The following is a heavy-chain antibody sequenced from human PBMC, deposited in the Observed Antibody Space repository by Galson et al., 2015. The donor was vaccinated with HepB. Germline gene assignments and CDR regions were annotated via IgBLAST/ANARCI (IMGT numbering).Heavy chain of an antibody. Sequence: SVKVSCKASGGTFSSYTISWVRQAPGQGLEWMGRIIPILGIANYAQKFQGRVTITADESTSTAYMELSSLRSEDTAVYYCARDNEEVGATIKSYYYYYMDVWGKGTTVTVSS. CDR1: GGTFSSYT. V-gene: IGHV1-69*04. J-gene: IGHJ6*03. D-gene: IGHD1-26*01. CDR3: ARDNEEVGATIKSYYYYYMDV. CDR2: IIPILGIA.